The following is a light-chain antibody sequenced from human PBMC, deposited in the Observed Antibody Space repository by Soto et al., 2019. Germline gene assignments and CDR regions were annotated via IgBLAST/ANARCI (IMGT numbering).Light chain of an antibody. CDR3: QQYNTWPLIT. V-gene: IGKV3-11*01. CDR2: DAS. Sequence: EIVLTHSPATLSLSPCERATLSCSASQSVSSYLAWYQQKPGQAPRLLIYDASNRATGIPARFSGSGSGTVFTLTISSLQSEDFAVYYCQQYNTWPLITFGPGTRLENK. J-gene: IGKJ5*01. CDR1: QSVSSY.